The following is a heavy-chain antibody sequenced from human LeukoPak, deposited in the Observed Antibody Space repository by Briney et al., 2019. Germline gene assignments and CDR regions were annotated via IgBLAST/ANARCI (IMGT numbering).Heavy chain of an antibody. CDR3: ASSIASYYYDSSGYPFDY. V-gene: IGHV4-30-4*01. J-gene: IGHJ4*02. CDR1: GGSISSGDYY. Sequence: SQTLSLTCTVSGGSISSGDYYWSWIRQPPGKGLEWIGYIYYSGSTYYNPSLKSRVTISADTSKNQFSLKLSSVTAADTAVYYCASSIASYYYDSSGYPFDYWGQGTLVTVSS. D-gene: IGHD3-22*01. CDR2: IYYSGST.